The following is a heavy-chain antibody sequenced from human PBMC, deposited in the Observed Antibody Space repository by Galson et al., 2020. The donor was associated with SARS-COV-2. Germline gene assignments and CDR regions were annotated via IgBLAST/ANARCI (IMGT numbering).Heavy chain of an antibody. CDR1: GFTFSSYA. D-gene: IGHD3-3*01. V-gene: IGHV3-30*04. J-gene: IGHJ6*02. CDR3: ARATDGGYYYGMDV. Sequence: GESLKISCAASGFTFSSYAMHWVRQAPGKGLEWVAVISYDGSNKYYADSVKGRFTISRDNSKNTLYLQMNSLRAEDTAVYYCARATDGGYYYGMDVWGQGTTVTVSS. CDR2: ISYDGSNK.